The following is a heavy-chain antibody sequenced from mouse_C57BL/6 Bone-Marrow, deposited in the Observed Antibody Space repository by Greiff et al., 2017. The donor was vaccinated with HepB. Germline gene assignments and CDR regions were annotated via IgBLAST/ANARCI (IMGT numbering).Heavy chain of an antibody. CDR2: INPNYGTT. CDR3: ARLGYDGYFWFAY. Sequence: VHVKQSGPELVKPGASVKISCKASGYSFTDYNMNWVKQSNGKSLEWIGVINPNYGTTSYNQKFKGKATLTVDQSSSTAYMQLNSLTSEDSAVYYCARLGYDGYFWFAYWGQGTLVTVSA. D-gene: IGHD2-3*01. CDR1: GYSFTDYN. V-gene: IGHV1-39*01. J-gene: IGHJ3*01.